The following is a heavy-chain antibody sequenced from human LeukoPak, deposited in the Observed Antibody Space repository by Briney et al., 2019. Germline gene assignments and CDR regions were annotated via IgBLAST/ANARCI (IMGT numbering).Heavy chain of an antibody. CDR3: AGERGPYYHYFDY. CDR2: IYYTGST. V-gene: IGHV4-39*02. D-gene: IGHD1-26*01. J-gene: IGHJ4*02. CDR1: SGSIKFSSYY. Sequence: SETLSLTCTVSSGSIKFSSYYWSWVRQPPGKGLEWIGSIYYTGSTYYNSSLKSRVTISVDTSKNQFSLNLTSVTASDTAVYYCAGERGPYYHYFDYWGQGTLVTVSS.